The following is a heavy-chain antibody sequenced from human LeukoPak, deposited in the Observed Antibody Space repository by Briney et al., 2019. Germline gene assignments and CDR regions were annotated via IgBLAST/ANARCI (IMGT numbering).Heavy chain of an antibody. D-gene: IGHD1-26*01. CDR2: IIPILGIA. CDR1: GGTFSSYA. J-gene: IGHJ4*02. Sequence: SVKVSCKASGGTFSSYAISWVRQAPGQGLEWMGRIIPILGIANYAQKFQGRVTITTDKSTSTAYMELSSLRSEDTAVYYCANDGSPWWNWGQGTLVTVSS. CDR3: ANDGSPWWN. V-gene: IGHV1-69*04.